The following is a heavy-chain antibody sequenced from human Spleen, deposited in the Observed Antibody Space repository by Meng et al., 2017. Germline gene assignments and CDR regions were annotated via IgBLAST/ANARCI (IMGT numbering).Heavy chain of an antibody. CDR1: GGSFSGFY. Sequence: QVQLQQWGAGLLKPSETLSLTCTVYGGSFSGFYWTWIRQPPGKGLEWIGEINHSGSTNYNPSLESRVTIAIDKSKNQFSLKLSSVTAADTAVYYCASWIYSCGWQWGQGALVTVSS. CDR3: ASWIYSCGWQ. CDR2: INHSGST. V-gene: IGHV4-34*01. D-gene: IGHD6-19*01. J-gene: IGHJ4*02.